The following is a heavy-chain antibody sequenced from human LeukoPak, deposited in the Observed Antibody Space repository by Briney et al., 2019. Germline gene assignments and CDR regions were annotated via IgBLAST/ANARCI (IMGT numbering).Heavy chain of an antibody. V-gene: IGHV3-21*01. J-gene: IGHJ6*02. D-gene: IGHD6-19*01. Sequence: GGSLRLSCAASGFTFSSYSMNWVRQAPGKGLEWDSSISSSSSYIYYADSVKGRFTISRDNAKNSLYLQMNSLRAEDTAVYYCARDQWLVHPEGVDYYYGMDVWGQGTTVTVSS. CDR3: ARDQWLVHPEGVDYYYGMDV. CDR2: ISSSSSYI. CDR1: GFTFSSYS.